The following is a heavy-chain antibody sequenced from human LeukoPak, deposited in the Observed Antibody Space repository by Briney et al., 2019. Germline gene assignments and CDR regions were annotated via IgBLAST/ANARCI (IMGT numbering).Heavy chain of an antibody. CDR3: ARDRCGGADCANWFDP. CDR1: GXTFSDYG. V-gene: IGHV3-33*01. D-gene: IGHD2-21*02. Sequence: PGGSLRLSCAASGXTFSDYGMHWVRQAPGMGLEWVAVIWYDGDKKYYADSVKGRFTISRDNSKNTLYLQMSSLRVEDTSVYFCARDRCGGADCANWFDPWGQGTLVIVSS. J-gene: IGHJ5*02. CDR2: IWYDGDKK.